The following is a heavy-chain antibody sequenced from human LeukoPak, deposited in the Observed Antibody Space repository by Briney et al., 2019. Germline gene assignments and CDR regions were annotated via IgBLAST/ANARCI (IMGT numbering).Heavy chain of an antibody. CDR1: GFTFSSFA. V-gene: IGHV3-64D*06. D-gene: IGHD6-13*01. J-gene: IGHJ3*02. Sequence: GGSLRLSCSASGFTFSSFAMHWVRQAPGKGLEYISAITTNGGSTYYVDSVRGRFTISRDNSKNTVYLQLSSLRAEDTAVYYCVKVAAAGIGAFDIWGQGTMVTVSS. CDR2: ITTNGGST. CDR3: VKVAAAGIGAFDI.